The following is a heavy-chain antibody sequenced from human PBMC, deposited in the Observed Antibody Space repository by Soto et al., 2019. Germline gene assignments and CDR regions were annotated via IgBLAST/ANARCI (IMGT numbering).Heavy chain of an antibody. CDR1: GFTFSSYS. Sequence: GGSLRLSCAASGFTFSSYSMNWVRQAPGKGLEWVSSISSSSSYIYYADSVKGRFTISRDNAKNSLYLQMNSLRAEDTAVYYCARAHVDTAMVDYWGQGTLVTVSS. CDR2: ISSSSSYI. CDR3: ARAHVDTAMVDY. V-gene: IGHV3-21*01. D-gene: IGHD5-18*01. J-gene: IGHJ4*02.